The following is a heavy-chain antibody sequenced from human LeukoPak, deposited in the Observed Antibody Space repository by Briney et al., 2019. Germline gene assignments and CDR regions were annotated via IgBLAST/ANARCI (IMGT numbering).Heavy chain of an antibody. Sequence: SETLSLTCTVSGGSISSYYWSWIRQTPGKGLEWIGDIYYSGSTNYNPSLKSRVTISVDTSKNQFSLKLSSVTAADTAVYYCARNDKYSSPFWGQGTLVTVSS. CDR1: GGSISSYY. V-gene: IGHV4-59*08. CDR3: ARNDKYSSPF. J-gene: IGHJ4*02. CDR2: IYYSGST. D-gene: IGHD6-6*01.